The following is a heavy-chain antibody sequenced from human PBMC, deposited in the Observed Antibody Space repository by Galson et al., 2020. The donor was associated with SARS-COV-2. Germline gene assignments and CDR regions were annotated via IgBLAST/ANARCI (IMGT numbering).Heavy chain of an antibody. CDR2: LSHDGSRE. Sequence: GESLKISCAASGFTFSNSIMHWVRQAPGKGLEWVAGLSHDGSREHYADSVKGRLTISRDNYINKLDLQMNSLTPEDTAVYYCVTGEGSSGVAGYFDYWGQGTLGSVFS. J-gene: IGHJ4*02. CDR3: VTGEGSSGVAGYFDY. D-gene: IGHD6-19*01. CDR1: GFTFSNSI. V-gene: IGHV3-30*04.